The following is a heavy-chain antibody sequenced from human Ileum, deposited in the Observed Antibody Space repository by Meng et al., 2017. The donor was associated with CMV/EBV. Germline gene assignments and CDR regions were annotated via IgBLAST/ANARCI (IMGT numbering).Heavy chain of an antibody. CDR2: INPNSGGT. CDR1: GYTFTGYY. J-gene: IGHJ5*02. Sequence: KACGYTFTGYYMHWVRQAPGQGLEWMGWINPNSGGTNYAQKFQGRVTMTRDTSISTTYMELSRLRSDDTAVYYCARPYDFWTTNWFDPWGQGTLVTVSS. V-gene: IGHV1-2*02. CDR3: ARPYDFWTTNWFDP. D-gene: IGHD3-3*01.